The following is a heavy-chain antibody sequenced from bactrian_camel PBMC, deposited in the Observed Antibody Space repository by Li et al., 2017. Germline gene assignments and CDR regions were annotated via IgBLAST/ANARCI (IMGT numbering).Heavy chain of an antibody. V-gene: IGHV3S40*01. CDR2: IRTGSGNT. CDR1: GTQYTNSRIV. J-gene: IGHJ4*01. D-gene: IGHD1*01. Sequence: VQLVESGGSLVGPGGSLTLSCTVSGTQYTNSRIVMGWFRQAPGKEREAVAHIRTGSGNTGYTDSVKGRFTISQDNARNTVYLQMNSLKPEDTAMYYCARATWDAADWPAAYGYNHWGQGTQVTVS. CDR3: ARATWDAADWPAAYGYNH.